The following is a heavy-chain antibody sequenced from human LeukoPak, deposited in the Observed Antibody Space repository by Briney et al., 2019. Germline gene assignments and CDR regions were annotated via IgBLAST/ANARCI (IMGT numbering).Heavy chain of an antibody. J-gene: IGHJ4*02. V-gene: IGHV1-18*01. CDR1: GYTFINYG. D-gene: IGHD6-19*01. CDR2: ISAYNGNT. CDR3: ARRRGEWLASDY. Sequence: ASVKVSCKASGYTFINYGVSWVRQAPGQGLEWMGWISAYNGNTNYAQKLQGRVTMTTDTSTSTAYMELRSLTSDDTAVYYCARRRGEWLASDYWGQGTLVTVSS.